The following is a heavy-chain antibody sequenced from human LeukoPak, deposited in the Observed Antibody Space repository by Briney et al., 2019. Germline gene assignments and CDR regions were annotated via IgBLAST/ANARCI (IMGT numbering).Heavy chain of an antibody. CDR1: GFTFSSYG. J-gene: IGHJ4*02. V-gene: IGHV3-30*18. CDR2: ISYDGSNK. CDR3: AKGGPSGWYLLDY. D-gene: IGHD6-19*01. Sequence: TGGSLRLPCAASGFTFSSYGMHWVRQAPGKGLEWVAVISYDGSNKYYADSVKGRFTISRDNSKNALYLQMNSLRAEDTAVYYCAKGGPSGWYLLDYWGQGTLVTVSS.